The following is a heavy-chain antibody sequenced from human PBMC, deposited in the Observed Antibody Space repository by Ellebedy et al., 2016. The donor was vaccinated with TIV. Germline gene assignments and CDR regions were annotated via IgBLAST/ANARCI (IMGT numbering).Heavy chain of an antibody. Sequence: GESLKISXAASGFTLSTHDMHWVRQVAGKGLEWVSVLGPAGDTFYSGSVKGRFTISRDSAKNSLYLQMNSLGVGDTAMYYCARWAKLEVEDGKHYYYMDVWGGGTTVIVSS. J-gene: IGHJ6*03. CDR1: GFTLSTHD. CDR3: ARWAKLEVEDGKHYYYMDV. CDR2: LGPAGDT. D-gene: IGHD1-1*01. V-gene: IGHV3-13*04.